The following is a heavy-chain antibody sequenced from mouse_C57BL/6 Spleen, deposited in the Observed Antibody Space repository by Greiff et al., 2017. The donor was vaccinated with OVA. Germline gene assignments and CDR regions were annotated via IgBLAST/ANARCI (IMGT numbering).Heavy chain of an antibody. J-gene: IGHJ1*03. D-gene: IGHD1-1*01. CDR2: IDPSDSYT. V-gene: IGHV1-50*01. CDR1: GYTFTSYW. CDR3: ARRKLLRSVEGYFDV. Sequence: QVQLQQPGAELVTPGASVKLSCKASGYTFTSYWMQWVKQRPGQGLEWIGEIDPSDSYTNYNQKFKGKATLTVDTSSSTAYMQLSSLTSEDSAVYYCARRKLLRSVEGYFDVWGTGTTVTVSS.